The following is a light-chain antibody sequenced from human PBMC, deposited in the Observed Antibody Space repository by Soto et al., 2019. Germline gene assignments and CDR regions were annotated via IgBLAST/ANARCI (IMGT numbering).Light chain of an antibody. V-gene: IGKV3-11*01. CDR2: EAL. Sequence: ETVLAPSPAPVSSSPGERATRSCRASRLISTGLAWYQQKPGQATRLLIYEALNRDTGIPARFSGSGPGTDFTLTISSLEPADFSVYYCKQRNNWPLTVGGGTEVEIK. CDR3: KQRNNWPLT. J-gene: IGKJ4*02. CDR1: RLISTG.